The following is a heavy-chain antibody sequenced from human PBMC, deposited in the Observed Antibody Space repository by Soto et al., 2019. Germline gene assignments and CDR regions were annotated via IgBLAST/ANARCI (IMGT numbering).Heavy chain of an antibody. CDR1: GGSISSYY. CDR3: ARVRVAAAGTAWFDP. J-gene: IGHJ5*02. D-gene: IGHD6-13*01. CDR2: IYYSGST. Sequence: SETLSLTCTVSGGSISSYYWSWIRQPPGEGLEWIGYIYYSGSTNYNPSLKSRVTISVDTSKNQFSLKLSSVTAADTAVYYCARVRVAAAGTAWFDPWGQGTLVTVSS. V-gene: IGHV4-59*01.